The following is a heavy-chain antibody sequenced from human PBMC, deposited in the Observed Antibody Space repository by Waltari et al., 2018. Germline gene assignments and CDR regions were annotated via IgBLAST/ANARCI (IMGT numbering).Heavy chain of an antibody. CDR1: GGSISGFY. CDR2: IYYTGST. J-gene: IGHJ5*02. D-gene: IGHD2-21*02. V-gene: IGHV4-59*07. CDR3: ARGGGGDWEWFDP. Sequence: QVQLQESGPSLLKRSDTLSLICTVSGGSISGFYWSWVRQPPGKGLDWIGYIYYTGSTNFNPSLKSRVTMSVDTSKNQFSLKLSSVTAADTAFYYCARGGGGDWEWFDPWGQGTLVTVSS.